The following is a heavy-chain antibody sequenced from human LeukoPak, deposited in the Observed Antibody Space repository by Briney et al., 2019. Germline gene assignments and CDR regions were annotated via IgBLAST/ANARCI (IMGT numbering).Heavy chain of an antibody. CDR2: IYYSGST. CDR1: GGSISSYY. V-gene: IGHV4-59*12. J-gene: IGHJ5*02. CDR3: AREKGCCSGGSCSNCFDP. D-gene: IGHD2-15*01. Sequence: SETLSLTCTVSGGSISSYYWSWIRQPPGKGLEWIGYIYYSGSTNYNPSLKSRVTISVDTSKNQFSLKLSSVTDAHTALYYWAREKGCCSGGSCSNCFDPWGQGTLVTVSS.